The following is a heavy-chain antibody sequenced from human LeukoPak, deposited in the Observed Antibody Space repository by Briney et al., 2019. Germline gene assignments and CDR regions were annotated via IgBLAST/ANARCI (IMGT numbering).Heavy chain of an antibody. D-gene: IGHD1-26*01. CDR1: GFTFSSYS. CDR2: ISSSSSVI. V-gene: IGHV3-48*01. Sequence: GGSLRLSCAASGFTFSSYSMNWVRQTPGKGLEWVSYISSSSSVIYYADSVKGRFTISRDNAKNTLYLQMNSLRAEDTAVYYCAKDITGATTAYWGQGTLVTVSS. CDR3: AKDITGATTAY. J-gene: IGHJ4*02.